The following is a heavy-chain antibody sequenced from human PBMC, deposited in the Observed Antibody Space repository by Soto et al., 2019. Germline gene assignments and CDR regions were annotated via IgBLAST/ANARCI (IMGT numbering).Heavy chain of an antibody. CDR1: GGSFSGYY. CDR2: INHSGST. J-gene: IGHJ5*02. D-gene: IGHD2-2*01. Sequence: QVQLQQWGAGLLKPSETLSLTCAVYGGSFSGYYWSWIRQPPGKGLEWIGEINHSGSTNYNPSLKSRVTISGDTSQNQFSLELGPVTAADTAVYYCARGLRGYCSSTSCCNWFDPWGQGTLVTVSS. V-gene: IGHV4-34*01. CDR3: ARGLRGYCSSTSCCNWFDP.